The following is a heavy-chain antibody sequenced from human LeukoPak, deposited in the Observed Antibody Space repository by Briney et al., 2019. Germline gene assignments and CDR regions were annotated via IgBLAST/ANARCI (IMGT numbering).Heavy chain of an antibody. CDR3: ARGGRVTYYYDSSGESPFDY. Sequence: GASVKVSCKASGYTFTGYYMHWVRQAPGQGLEWMGWINPNSGGTNYAQKFQGRVTMTRDTSISTAYMELSRLRSDDTAVYYCARGGRVTYYYDSSGESPFDYWGQGTLVTVSS. J-gene: IGHJ4*02. CDR2: INPNSGGT. CDR1: GYTFTGYY. D-gene: IGHD3-22*01. V-gene: IGHV1-2*02.